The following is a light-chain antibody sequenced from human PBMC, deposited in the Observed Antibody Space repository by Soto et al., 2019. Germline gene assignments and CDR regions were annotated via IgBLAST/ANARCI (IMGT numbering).Light chain of an antibody. CDR1: QSISSY. CDR3: QQSYSTPYT. V-gene: IGKV1-39*01. Sequence: DIQMTQSPSSLSASVGDRVTITCRASQSISSYLNWYQQKPGKAPKLLIYSASSLQSWVPSRFTGSGSGTDFTLTINSLLPEDFATYYCQQSYSTPYTFGQGTNLEIK. CDR2: SAS. J-gene: IGKJ2*01.